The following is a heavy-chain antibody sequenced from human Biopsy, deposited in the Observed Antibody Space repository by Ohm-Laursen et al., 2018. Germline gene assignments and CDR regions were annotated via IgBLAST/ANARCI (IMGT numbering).Heavy chain of an antibody. CDR3: ARPPWGHAYGYYNGMDV. CDR2: ITNSGGTV. J-gene: IGHJ6*02. D-gene: IGHD3-10*01. V-gene: IGHV3-48*04. CDR1: GVTLSGYS. Sequence: SLRLSCAASGVTLSGYSMNWVRQAPGKGLEWVSYITNSGGTVYYEDSVKGRFTVSRDNAKNSLYLQMDRLRAEDTAVYYCARPPWGHAYGYYNGMDVWGQGTTVTVSS.